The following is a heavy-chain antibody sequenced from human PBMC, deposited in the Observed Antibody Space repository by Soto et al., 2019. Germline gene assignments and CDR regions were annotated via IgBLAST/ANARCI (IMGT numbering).Heavy chain of an antibody. J-gene: IGHJ4*02. CDR2: ISYDGSNK. D-gene: IGHD3-22*01. V-gene: IGHV3-30-3*01. CDR3: ARAFSSGLFPYDY. CDR1: GFTFSSYA. Sequence: GGSLRLSCAASGFTFSSYAMHWVRQAPGKGLEWVAVISYDGSNKYYADSVKGRFTISRDNSKNTLYLQMNSLRAEDTAVYYCARAFSSGLFPYDYWGQGTLVTVSS.